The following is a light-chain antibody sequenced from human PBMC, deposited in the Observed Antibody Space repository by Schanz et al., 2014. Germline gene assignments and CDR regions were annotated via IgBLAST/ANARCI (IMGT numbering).Light chain of an antibody. V-gene: IGLV2-18*02. CDR3: SSYTTTSTRV. CDR1: SSDIGSYNR. CDR2: EVS. J-gene: IGLJ3*02. Sequence: QSALTQPPSVSGSPGQSVTISCTGTSSDIGSYNRVSWYQQPPGTAPKLMIYEVSNRPSGVPDRFSGSKSGNTASLTISGLQAEGEADYYCSSYTTTSTRVFGGGTKLTVL.